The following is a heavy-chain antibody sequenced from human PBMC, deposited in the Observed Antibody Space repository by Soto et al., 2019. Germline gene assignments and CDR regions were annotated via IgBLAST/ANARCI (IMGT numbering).Heavy chain of an antibody. Sequence: QITLKESGPTLVKPTQPLTLTCTFSGFSLSTSGVGVGWIRQPPGKALEWLALIYWDDDKRYSPSLRSRLTGNKDTSKNQVVLTMTNMDPVDTATYYCIQSRCGGDCLQSYASHYYYGMDVWGQGTTVTVSS. CDR3: IQSRCGGDCLQSYASHYYYGMDV. V-gene: IGHV2-5*02. CDR2: IYWDDDK. D-gene: IGHD2-21*02. CDR1: GFSLSTSGVG. J-gene: IGHJ6*02.